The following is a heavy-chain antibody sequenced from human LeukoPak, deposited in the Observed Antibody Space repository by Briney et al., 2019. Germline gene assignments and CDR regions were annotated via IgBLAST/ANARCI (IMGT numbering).Heavy chain of an antibody. CDR2: IDPSDSYT. CDR1: GSIFTSYW. V-gene: IGHV5-10-1*01. CDR3: ARHVEAGFDY. J-gene: IGHJ4*02. Sequence: GESLQISCQGSGSIFTSYWISWVRQVPGKGLEWMGRIDPSDSYTNYSPSFQGHVTISADKSISTAYLQWSSLKASDTAMYYCARHVEAGFDYWGQGTLVTVSS. D-gene: IGHD6-19*01.